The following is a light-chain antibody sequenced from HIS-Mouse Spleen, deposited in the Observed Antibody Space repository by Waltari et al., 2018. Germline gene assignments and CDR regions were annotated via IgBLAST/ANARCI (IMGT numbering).Light chain of an antibody. CDR1: QSVLYSSNNKNY. CDR3: QQYYSTPRT. Sequence: EIVMTQSPATLSVSPGERATLSCRASQSVLYSSNNKNYLAWYQQKPGQPPKLLIYWAATRESGVPDRFSGSGSGTDFTLPISSLQAEDVAVYFCQQYYSTPRTFGQGTKLEIK. CDR2: WAA. V-gene: IGKV4-1*01. J-gene: IGKJ2*01.